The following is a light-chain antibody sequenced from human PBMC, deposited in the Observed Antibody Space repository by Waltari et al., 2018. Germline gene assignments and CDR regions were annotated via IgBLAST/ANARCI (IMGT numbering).Light chain of an antibody. CDR3: CSYAGSYTFV. J-gene: IGLJ2*01. V-gene: IGLV2-11*01. CDR1: NSDVGNYKS. CDR2: DVS. Sequence: QSALTQPRSVSGSPGQSVTLSCTGTNSDVGNYKSVSWYQQHPGKAPKVLLYDVSTRPSGVPDRFSGSKSGNTASLTISGLQAEDEADYYCCSYAGSYTFVFGGGTKLTVL.